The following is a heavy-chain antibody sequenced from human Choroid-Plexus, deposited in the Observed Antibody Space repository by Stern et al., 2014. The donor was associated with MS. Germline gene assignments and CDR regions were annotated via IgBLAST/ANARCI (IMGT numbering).Heavy chain of an antibody. CDR2: TIPMYAST. J-gene: IGHJ4*02. D-gene: IGHD3-16*01. CDR1: GGSFKTNG. V-gene: IGHV1-69*01. Sequence: QVQLVQSGPEVKKPGSSGKVSCKASGGSFKTNGITWGRQAPGQRPEWMGGTIPMYASTNIAQRFQGRVTITADESTNTAYMEMRSLRTDDTAVYYCARDRNGEGVMAYWGQGTLVTVSS. CDR3: ARDRNGEGVMAY.